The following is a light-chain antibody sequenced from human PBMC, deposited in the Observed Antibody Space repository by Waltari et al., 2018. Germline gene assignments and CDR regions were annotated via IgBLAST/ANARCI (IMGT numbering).Light chain of an antibody. V-gene: IGLV2-14*03. Sequence: QSALTQPASVSGSPGQSITISCTGTSSDVGAYNFVSWYQQHPGKAPKLMIYDVSKRPSGVSNRFSGSKSGNTASLTISGLQAEDEGDYYCSSYTTSRTRVFGGGTKLTVL. CDR3: SSYTTSRTRV. CDR1: SSDVGAYNF. CDR2: DVS. J-gene: IGLJ2*01.